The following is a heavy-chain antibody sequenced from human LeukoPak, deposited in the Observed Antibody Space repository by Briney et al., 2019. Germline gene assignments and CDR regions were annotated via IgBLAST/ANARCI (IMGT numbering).Heavy chain of an antibody. CDR1: GGSFSGYY. D-gene: IGHD5-18*01. CDR2: INHSGST. J-gene: IGHJ4*02. V-gene: IGHV4-34*01. Sequence: SETLSLTCAVYGGSFSGYYWSWIRQPPGKGLEWIGEINHSGSTNYNPSLKSRVTISVDTSRNQFSLKLSSVTAVDTAVYYCARAKDTAMAPSFDYWGQGTLVTVSS. CDR3: ARAKDTAMAPSFDY.